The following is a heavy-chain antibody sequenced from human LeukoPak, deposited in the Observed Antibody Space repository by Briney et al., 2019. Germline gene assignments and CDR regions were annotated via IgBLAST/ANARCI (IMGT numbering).Heavy chain of an antibody. CDR3: ASQFLEWLFLFDY. J-gene: IGHJ4*02. CDR2: IYYSGST. CDR1: GGSISSSSYY. Sequence: SETLSLTCTVSGGSISSSSYYWGWIRQPPGKGLEWIGSIYYSGSTYYNPSLKSRVTISVDTSKNQFSLKLSSVTAADTAVYYCASQFLEWLFLFDYWGQGTLVTVSS. V-gene: IGHV4-39*01. D-gene: IGHD3-3*01.